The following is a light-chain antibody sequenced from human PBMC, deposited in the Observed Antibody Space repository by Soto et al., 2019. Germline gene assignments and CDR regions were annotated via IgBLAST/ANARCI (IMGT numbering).Light chain of an antibody. CDR3: QHGRS. Sequence: EIVMTQSPATLSVSAGERATLSCRASENVYGNVAWYQQKPGQAPSLLIYDASTRATDIPARFSGSGSGTEFTLTMSGLQSADCAIYFCQHGRSFGQGTKVEIK. V-gene: IGKV3-15*01. CDR2: DAS. CDR1: ENVYGN. J-gene: IGKJ1*01.